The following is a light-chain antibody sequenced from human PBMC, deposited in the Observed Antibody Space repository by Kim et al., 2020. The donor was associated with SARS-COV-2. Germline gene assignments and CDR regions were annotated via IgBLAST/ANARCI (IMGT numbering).Light chain of an antibody. Sequence: DIQMTQSPSSLSASVGDRVTITCRASQSISSYLNWYQQKPGKAPNLLIYDASSLQSGVPSRFSGSGSGTDFTLTITSLQPEDSATYYCQQSYTTTRTFGQGTKVEI. J-gene: IGKJ1*01. CDR1: QSISSY. CDR2: DAS. V-gene: IGKV1-39*01. CDR3: QQSYTTTRT.